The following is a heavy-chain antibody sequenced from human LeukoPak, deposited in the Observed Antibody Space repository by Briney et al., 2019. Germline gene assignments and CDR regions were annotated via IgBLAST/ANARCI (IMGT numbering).Heavy chain of an antibody. V-gene: IGHV5-51*01. CDR2: IYPGDSDT. Sequence: GESLKISRKGSGYSFTSYWIGWVRQMPGKGLEWMGIIYPGDSDTRYSPSFQGQVTIPADKSISTAYLLWSSLKASDTAMYYCARHRPYSSGWRHFDYWGQGPLVTVSS. D-gene: IGHD6-19*01. CDR3: ARHRPYSSGWRHFDY. J-gene: IGHJ4*02. CDR1: GYSFTSYW.